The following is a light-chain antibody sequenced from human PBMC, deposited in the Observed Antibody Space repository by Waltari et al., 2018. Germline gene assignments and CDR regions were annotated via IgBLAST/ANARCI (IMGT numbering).Light chain of an antibody. Sequence: QSALTQPASVSESPGQSITIACTGTNSDIGSYDYVSWYQQHPGKTPKLIIYDVNNRPSGVSNRVSGSKSGITASLTISGLQAEDGADYFCSSYSSGNAPVVFGGGTTLTVL. CDR1: NSDIGSYDY. CDR2: DVN. V-gene: IGLV2-14*03. J-gene: IGLJ2*01. CDR3: SSYSSGNAPVV.